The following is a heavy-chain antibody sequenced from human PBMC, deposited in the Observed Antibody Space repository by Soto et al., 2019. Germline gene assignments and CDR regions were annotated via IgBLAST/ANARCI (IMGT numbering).Heavy chain of an antibody. CDR1: GGTFSSYA. V-gene: IGHV1-69*13. J-gene: IGHJ6*02. CDR3: ARCGGGSGWYLADYYYYGMDV. D-gene: IGHD6-19*01. Sequence: SVKVSCKASGGTFSSYAISWVRQAPGQGLEWMGGIIPIFGTANYAQKFQGRVTITADESTSTAYMELSSLRSEDTAVYYCARCGGGSGWYLADYYYYGMDVWGQGTTVTVS. CDR2: IIPIFGTA.